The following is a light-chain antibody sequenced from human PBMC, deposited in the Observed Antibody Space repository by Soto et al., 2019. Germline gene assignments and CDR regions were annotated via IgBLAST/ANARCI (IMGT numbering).Light chain of an antibody. CDR3: QQYGSSWFT. CDR1: QSVSSGY. CDR2: GAS. J-gene: IGKJ3*01. V-gene: IGKV3-20*01. Sequence: EIVLTQSPGTLSLSPGERATLSCRASQSVSSGYLAWYQQKPGQAPRLLIYGASSRATGIPDRFSGSGSGTDFTLTISRLEPEDFAVYYCQQYGSSWFTFGPGTKVDIK.